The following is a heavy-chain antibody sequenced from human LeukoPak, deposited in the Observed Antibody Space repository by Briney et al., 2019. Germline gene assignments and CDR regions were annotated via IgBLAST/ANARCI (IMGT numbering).Heavy chain of an antibody. CDR2: ISSSSYI. J-gene: IGHJ4*02. CDR3: ARDTNVDTAMVFNY. CDR1: GFTFSSYS. V-gene: IGHV3-21*01. Sequence: PGGSLRLSCAASGFTFSSYSMNWVRQAPGKGLEWVSSISSSSYIYYADSVKGRFTISRDNAKNSLYLQMNSLRAEDTAVYYCARDTNVDTAMVFNYWGQGTLVTVSS. D-gene: IGHD5-18*01.